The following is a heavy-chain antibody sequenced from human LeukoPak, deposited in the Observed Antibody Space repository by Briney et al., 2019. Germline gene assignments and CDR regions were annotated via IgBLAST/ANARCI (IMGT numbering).Heavy chain of an antibody. Sequence: PGGSLRLSCAASGFTFSSHPMHWVRQAPGKGLEWVAVISYDGNNKYYANSVKGRFTISRDNSKNTLYLQMNSLRAEDTAVYYCARVENFWSGYGDYWGQGTLVTVSS. D-gene: IGHD3-3*01. CDR3: ARVENFWSGYGDY. J-gene: IGHJ4*02. CDR2: ISYDGNNK. V-gene: IGHV3-30-3*01. CDR1: GFTFSSHP.